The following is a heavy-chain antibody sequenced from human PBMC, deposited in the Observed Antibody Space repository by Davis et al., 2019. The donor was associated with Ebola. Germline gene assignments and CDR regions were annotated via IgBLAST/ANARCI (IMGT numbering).Heavy chain of an antibody. CDR3: ARHLKGIAVAGDYYYYYGMDV. CDR1: EFTFSGYA. CDR2: ISSSSSAI. J-gene: IGHJ6*04. D-gene: IGHD6-19*01. Sequence: PGGSLRLSCAASEFTFSGYAMSWVRQAPGKGLEWVSYISSSSSAIYYADSVKGRFTISRDNAKNSLYLQMNSLRDEDTAVYYCARHLKGIAVAGDYYYYYGMDVWGKGTTVTVSS. V-gene: IGHV3-48*02.